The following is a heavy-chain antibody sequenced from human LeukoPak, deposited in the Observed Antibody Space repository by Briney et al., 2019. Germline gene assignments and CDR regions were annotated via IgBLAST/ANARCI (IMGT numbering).Heavy chain of an antibody. V-gene: IGHV1-2*02. J-gene: IGHJ3*02. CDR3: ARGRYCSSTSCYKGCVCAFDI. Sequence: ASVKVSCKASGYTFTGYYMHWVRQAPGQGLEWMGWINPNSGGTNYAQKFQGRVTMTRDTSISTAYMELSRLRSDDTAVYYCARGRYCSSTSCYKGCVCAFDIWGQGTMVTVSS. CDR1: GYTFTGYY. D-gene: IGHD2-2*02. CDR2: INPNSGGT.